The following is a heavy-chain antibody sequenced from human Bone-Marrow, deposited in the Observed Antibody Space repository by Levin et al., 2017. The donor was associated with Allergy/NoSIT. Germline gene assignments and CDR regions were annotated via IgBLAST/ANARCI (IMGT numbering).Heavy chain of an antibody. Sequence: GGSLRLSCAASGFTFSSYGMHWVRQAPGKGLEWVAVISYDGSNKYYADSVKGRFTISRDNSKNTLYLQMNSLRAEDTAVYYCAKAYCSGGSCNWYFDLWGRGTLVTVSS. CDR1: GFTFSSYG. D-gene: IGHD2-15*01. V-gene: IGHV3-30*18. CDR2: ISYDGSNK. CDR3: AKAYCSGGSCNWYFDL. J-gene: IGHJ2*01.